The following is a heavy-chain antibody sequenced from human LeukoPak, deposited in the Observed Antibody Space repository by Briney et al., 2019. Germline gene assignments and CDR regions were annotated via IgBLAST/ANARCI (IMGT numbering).Heavy chain of an antibody. CDR1: GFTFSSYG. CDR3: AKDHVVPAAIGY. Sequence: GGSLRLSCAASGFTFSSYGMHWVRQAPGKGLEWAAFIRYDGSNKYYADSVKGRFTISRDNSKNTLYLQMNSLRAEDTAVYYCAKDHVVPAAIGYWGQGTLVTVSS. CDR2: IRYDGSNK. D-gene: IGHD2-2*02. J-gene: IGHJ4*02. V-gene: IGHV3-30*02.